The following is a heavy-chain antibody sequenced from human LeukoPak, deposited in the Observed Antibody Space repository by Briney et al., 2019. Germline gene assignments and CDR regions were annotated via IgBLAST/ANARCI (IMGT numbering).Heavy chain of an antibody. CDR3: ARDGLYCTNGVCYFDY. D-gene: IGHD2-8*01. V-gene: IGHV3-7*01. CDR1: GFTFSSYW. J-gene: IGHJ4*02. CDR2: IKQDGSEK. Sequence: PGGSLRLSCAASGFTFSSYWMSWVRQAPGKGLEWVANIKQDGSEKYYVDSVKGRSTISRDNAKNSLYLQMNSLRAEDTAVYYCARDGLYCTNGVCYFDYWGQGTLVTVSS.